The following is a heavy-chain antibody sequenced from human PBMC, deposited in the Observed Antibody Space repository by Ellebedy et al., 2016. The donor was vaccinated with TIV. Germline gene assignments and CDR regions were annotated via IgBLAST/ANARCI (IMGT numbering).Heavy chain of an antibody. CDR2: IYYSGST. J-gene: IGHJ5*02. D-gene: IGHD2-2*01. CDR3: ARARIVVVPAANWFDP. Sequence: SETLSLTXTVSGVSVSSGSYYWSWIRQPPGKGLEWIGYIYYSGSTNYNPSLKSRVTISVDTSKNQFSLKLSSVTAADTAVYYCARARIVVVPAANWFDPWGQGTLVTVSS. CDR1: GVSVSSGSYY. V-gene: IGHV4-61*01.